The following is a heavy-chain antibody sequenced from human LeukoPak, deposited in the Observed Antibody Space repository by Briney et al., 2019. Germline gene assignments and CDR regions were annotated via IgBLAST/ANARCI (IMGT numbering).Heavy chain of an antibody. J-gene: IGHJ6*03. D-gene: IGHD3-10*01. CDR3: ARSWFGEQYYYYYMDV. Sequence: SVKVSCKASGGTFSSCAISWVRQAPGQGLEWMGGIIPIFGTANYAQKFQGRVTITADESTSTAYMELSSLRSEDTAVYYCARSWFGEQYYYYYMDVWGKGTTVTISS. CDR2: IIPIFGTA. V-gene: IGHV1-69*13. CDR1: GGTFSSCA.